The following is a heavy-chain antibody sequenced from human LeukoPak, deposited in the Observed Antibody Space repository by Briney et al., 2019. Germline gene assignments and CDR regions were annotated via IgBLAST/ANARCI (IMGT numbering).Heavy chain of an antibody. CDR3: ARRVGNYFDY. J-gene: IGHJ4*02. D-gene: IGHD3-10*01. CDR2: IYYSGST. CDR1: GGSTGSYY. Sequence: SETLSLTCTVSGGSTGSYYWSWIRQPPGKGLEWIGYIYYSGSTNYNPSLKSRLTISIDTSKNQFSLKLSSVTAADTAVYYCARRVGNYFDYWGQGTLVTVSS. V-gene: IGHV4-59*08.